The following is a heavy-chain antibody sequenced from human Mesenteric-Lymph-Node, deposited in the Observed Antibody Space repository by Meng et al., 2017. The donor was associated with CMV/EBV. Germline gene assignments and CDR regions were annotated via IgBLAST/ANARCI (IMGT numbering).Heavy chain of an antibody. V-gene: IGHV3-7*01. CDR1: GFTFSSYW. CDR2: IKKDGSEK. Sequence: GGSLRLSCAVSGFTFSSYWMSWVRQAPGKGLEWVATIKKDGSEKYYVDSVKGRFTISRDNAKNSLYLQMNSLRAEDTAVYYCARSRIDWGFWGQGTLVTVSS. J-gene: IGHJ4*02. CDR3: ARSRIDWGF. D-gene: IGHD3-16*01.